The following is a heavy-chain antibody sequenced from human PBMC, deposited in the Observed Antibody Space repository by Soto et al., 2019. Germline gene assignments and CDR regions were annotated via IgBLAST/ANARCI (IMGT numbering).Heavy chain of an antibody. V-gene: IGHV1-69*02. Sequence: QVQLVQSGAEVKKPGSSVKVSCKASGGTFSSYTISWVRQAPGQGLEWMGRIIPILGIANYAQKFQGRVTITADKSTGAAYRVSSSLRCKATAVYYCAPLPGIAAACTLIDYWGQGTLVTVSA. CDR2: IIPILGIA. J-gene: IGHJ4*02. CDR3: APLPGIAAACTLIDY. CDR1: GGTFSSYT. D-gene: IGHD6-13*01.